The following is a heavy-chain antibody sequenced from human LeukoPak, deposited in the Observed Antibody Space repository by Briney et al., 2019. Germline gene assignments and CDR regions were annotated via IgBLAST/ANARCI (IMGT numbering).Heavy chain of an antibody. J-gene: IGHJ4*02. D-gene: IGHD5-18*01. CDR1: GGTFSSYA. Sequence: SVKVSCKASGGTFSSYAISWLRQAPGQGLEWMGRIIPIFGTANYAQKFQGRVTITTDESTSTAYMELSSLRSEDTAVYYCAREDTAMVLEDWGQGTLVTVSS. CDR3: AREDTAMVLED. CDR2: IIPIFGTA. V-gene: IGHV1-69*05.